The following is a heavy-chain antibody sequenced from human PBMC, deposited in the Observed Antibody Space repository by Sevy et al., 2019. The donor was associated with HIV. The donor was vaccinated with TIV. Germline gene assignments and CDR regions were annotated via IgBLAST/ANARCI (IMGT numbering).Heavy chain of an antibody. CDR1: GYSFTAHW. CDR2: LFPGYSDV. D-gene: IGHD2-15*01. Sequence: GESLKISCQASGYSFTAHWIGWVRQMPGKGLEWMGILFPGYSDVRSFQGQVTVSVDSSTNTAYLQWGSLTAADSAIYYCARGGHLSLDAFDVWGLGTMVTVSS. CDR3: ARGGHLSLDAFDV. J-gene: IGHJ3*01. V-gene: IGHV5-51*01.